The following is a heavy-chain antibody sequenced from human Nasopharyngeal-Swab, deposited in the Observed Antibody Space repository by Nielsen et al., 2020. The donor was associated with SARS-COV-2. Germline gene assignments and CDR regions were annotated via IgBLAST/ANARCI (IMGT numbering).Heavy chain of an antibody. CDR2: IYSDGTT. CDR3: ARLIGDPYSYYGLDK. Sequence: GESLKIPCEASGIIVGDHYMTWVRQAPGKGVEWVSVIYSDGTTYSTDPVKGRITISRQKSKNTVDLQMRSLGVEDTAVYYCARLIGDPYSYYGLDKWSQGTTVTVSS. D-gene: IGHD3-10*01. CDR1: GIIVGDHY. V-gene: IGHV3-53*04. J-gene: IGHJ3*01.